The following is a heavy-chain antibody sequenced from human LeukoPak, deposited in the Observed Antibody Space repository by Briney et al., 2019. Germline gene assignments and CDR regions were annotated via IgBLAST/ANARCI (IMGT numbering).Heavy chain of an antibody. CDR3: AREGSSSWPNYYYYYYMDV. Sequence: GGSLRLSCAASGFTFSSYGMHWVRQAPGKGLEWVAFIRYDGSNKYYADSVKGRFTISRDNSKNTLYLQMNSLRAEDTAVYYCAREGSSSWPNYYYYYYMDVWGKGTTVTVSS. D-gene: IGHD6-13*01. J-gene: IGHJ6*03. CDR1: GFTFSSYG. V-gene: IGHV3-30*02. CDR2: IRYDGSNK.